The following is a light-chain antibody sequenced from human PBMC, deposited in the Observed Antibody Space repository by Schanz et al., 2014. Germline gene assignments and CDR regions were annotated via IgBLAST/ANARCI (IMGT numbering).Light chain of an antibody. CDR1: QSLLYSSNNKNY. CDR2: WAS. V-gene: IGKV4-1*01. CDR3: QQYLSRPPT. Sequence: DIVMTQSPDSLAVSLGERATINCKPSQSLLYSSNNKNYLAWYQQKPGQPPKLLIYWASTRESGVPDRFSGSGSGTDFTLTISSLQAEDVAVYYCQQYLSRPPTFGGGTRVEIK. J-gene: IGKJ4*01.